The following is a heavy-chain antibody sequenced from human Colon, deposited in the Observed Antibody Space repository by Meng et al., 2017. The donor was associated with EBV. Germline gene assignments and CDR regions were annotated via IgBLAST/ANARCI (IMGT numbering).Heavy chain of an antibody. CDR1: GGSFRDYY. V-gene: IGHV4-34*01. Sequence: QVQLQQSAPGLLKPSDNLSLTCTVSGGSFRDYYWTWLRHPPGKGLEWIGEIDHRGNTKYNPSLKSRVTISLDTSKKQFSLKVSSVTAADSAVYYCARRGPSGNFSPWSQGALVTVSS. D-gene: IGHD3-10*01. J-gene: IGHJ5*02. CDR2: IDHRGNT. CDR3: ARRGPSGNFSP.